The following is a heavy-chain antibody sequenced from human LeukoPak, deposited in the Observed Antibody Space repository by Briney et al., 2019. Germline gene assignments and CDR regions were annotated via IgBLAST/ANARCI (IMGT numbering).Heavy chain of an antibody. V-gene: IGHV3-23*01. CDR3: AREEGPLDY. CDR1: GFTFSSYA. J-gene: IGHJ4*02. Sequence: GGSLRLSCAASGFTFSSYAMSWVRQAPGKGLEWVSAISGSGGSTYYADSVKGRFTISRDNSKNMLYLQMNNLRVEDTAVYYCAREEGPLDYWGQGTLVTVSS. CDR2: ISGSGGST.